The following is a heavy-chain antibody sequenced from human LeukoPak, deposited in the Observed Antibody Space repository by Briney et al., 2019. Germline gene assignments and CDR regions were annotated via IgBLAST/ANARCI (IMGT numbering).Heavy chain of an antibody. J-gene: IGHJ2*01. D-gene: IGHD1-14*01. Sequence: GGSLRLSCAASGFTFSSSAMNWVRQAPGKGLEWVSSISSSSSYIYYADSVKGRFTISRDNAKNSLYLQMNSLRAEDTAVYYCARGPTDYWYFDLWGRGTLVTVSS. CDR3: ARGPTDYWYFDL. CDR2: ISSSSSYI. CDR1: GFTFSSSA. V-gene: IGHV3-21*01.